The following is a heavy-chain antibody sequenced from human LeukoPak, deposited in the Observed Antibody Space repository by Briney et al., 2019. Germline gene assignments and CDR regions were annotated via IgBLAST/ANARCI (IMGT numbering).Heavy chain of an antibody. CDR1: GFTFGASA. D-gene: IGHD2-2*02. CDR2: VSYDAKIS. V-gene: IGHV3-30*04. J-gene: IGHJ4*02. CDR3: ARDLSRTYTVDY. Sequence: GGSLRLSCAASGFTFGASAMYWVRQAPGKGLEWVAFVSYDAKISSYADFVKGRFTISRDNSKNTLYLQMNSLRAEDTALYFCARDLSRTYTVDYWGRGTLVTVSS.